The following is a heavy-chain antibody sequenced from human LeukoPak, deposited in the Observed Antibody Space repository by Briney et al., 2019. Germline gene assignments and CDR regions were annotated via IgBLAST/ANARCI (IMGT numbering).Heavy chain of an antibody. Sequence: ASVKVSCKVSGYTLTELSMHWVRQAPGKGLEWMGGFDPGDGETIYAQKFQGRVTMTEDTSTDTAYMELSSLRSEDTAVYYCAAVVVVAANNWFDPWGQGTLVTVSS. V-gene: IGHV1-24*01. CDR2: FDPGDGET. J-gene: IGHJ5*02. CDR1: GYTLTELS. CDR3: AAVVVVAANNWFDP. D-gene: IGHD2-15*01.